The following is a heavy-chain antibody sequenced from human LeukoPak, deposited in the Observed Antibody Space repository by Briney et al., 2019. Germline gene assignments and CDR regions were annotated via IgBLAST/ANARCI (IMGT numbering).Heavy chain of an antibody. CDR2: LNPHSGGT. Sequence: ASVKVSCKASGYTLRDYYIYWVRQAPGQGLEWLGWLNPHSGGTNYAQKFQGRVTLTSDTSISTAYMGLSPLTSDDTAIYYCARGLRIINGLDVWGQGTTVIVSS. V-gene: IGHV1-2*02. CDR3: ARGLRIINGLDV. CDR1: GYTLRDYY. D-gene: IGHD2-15*01. J-gene: IGHJ6*02.